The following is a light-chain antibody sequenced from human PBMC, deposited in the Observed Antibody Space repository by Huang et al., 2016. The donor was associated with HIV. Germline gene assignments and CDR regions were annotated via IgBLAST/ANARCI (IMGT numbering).Light chain of an antibody. CDR1: LSISSW. CDR3: QQYTTYFPT. Sequence: DIQMTQSPSTLSASVGDRVTITCRASLSISSWLAWYQQKPGQAPKLLIYKASSLESAVPSRFSGSGSGTEFTLTISSLQPDDFATYYCQQYTTYFPTFGQGTKLEIK. J-gene: IGKJ2*01. CDR2: KAS. V-gene: IGKV1-5*03.